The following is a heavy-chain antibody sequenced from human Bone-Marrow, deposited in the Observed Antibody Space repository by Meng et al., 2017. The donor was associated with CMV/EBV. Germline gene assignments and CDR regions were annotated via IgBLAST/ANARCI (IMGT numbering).Heavy chain of an antibody. D-gene: IGHD2-2*01. CDR2: MNPNSGNT. V-gene: IGHV1-8*01. CDR3: TLAHCSSTSCPGAFDI. Sequence: ASVKVSCKASGYTFTSYDINWVRQATGQGLEWMGWMNPNSGNTGYAQKFQGRVTMTRNTSISTAYMELSSLRSEDTAVYYCTLAHCSSTSCPGAFDIWGQGTMVTVSS. CDR1: GYTFTSYD. J-gene: IGHJ3*02.